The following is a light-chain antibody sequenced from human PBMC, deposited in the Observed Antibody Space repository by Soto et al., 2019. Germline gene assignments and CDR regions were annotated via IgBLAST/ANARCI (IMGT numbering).Light chain of an antibody. CDR1: QSVSSY. J-gene: IGKJ5*01. Sequence: EIVLTQSPATLSLSPGERATLSCRASQSVSSYLAWYQQKPGQAPRLLIYDASNRATGIPARFSGSGSGTDFTLTLSSLEPEDFAVYCCRQRSHSITFGQGIRREI. CDR3: RQRSHSIT. CDR2: DAS. V-gene: IGKV3-11*01.